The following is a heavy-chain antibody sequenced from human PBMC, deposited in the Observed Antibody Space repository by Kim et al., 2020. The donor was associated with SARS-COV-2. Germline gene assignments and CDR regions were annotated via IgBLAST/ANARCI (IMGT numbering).Heavy chain of an antibody. CDR2: ISRSSAVT. CDR1: GYNFGDYT. CDR3: TRGGNAYYPARY. D-gene: IGHD3-10*01. J-gene: IGHJ1*01. Sequence: GGSLRLSCVGSGYNFGDYTMHWVRQAPGKGLEWVSFISRSSAVTYYVDSVKGRFTISRDNSKNSLFLQMNSLRTEDTALYYCTRGGNAYYPARYWGQGSL. V-gene: IGHV3-43*01.